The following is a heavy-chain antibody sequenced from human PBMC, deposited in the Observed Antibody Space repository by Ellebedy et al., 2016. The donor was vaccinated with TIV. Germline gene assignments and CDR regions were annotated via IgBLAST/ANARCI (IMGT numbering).Heavy chain of an antibody. Sequence: GESLKIFCAASGFKFSDYQMSWIRQAPGKGLEWVSYITSSSNTNYADSVKGRFTISRDNAKNSLYLQMNSLRVEDTAVYYCARDSDFSSSWYGNAFDIWGQGTMVTVSS. CDR3: ARDSDFSSSWYGNAFDI. D-gene: IGHD6-13*01. V-gene: IGHV3-11*06. CDR2: ITSSSNT. J-gene: IGHJ3*02. CDR1: GFKFSDYQ.